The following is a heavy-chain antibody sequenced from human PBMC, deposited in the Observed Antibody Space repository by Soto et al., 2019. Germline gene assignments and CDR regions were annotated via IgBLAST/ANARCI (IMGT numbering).Heavy chain of an antibody. Sequence: GGSLRLSCAVPGGIFHGYGMHWVRQAPGKGLEWVAIIRFDGSNEEYADSVKGRFTISRDNSKNTLYLQMNTLGAEDTAVYYCARDPSSNYGSSQHYFDHWGQGVLVTVSS. CDR1: GGIFHGYG. J-gene: IGHJ4*02. CDR2: IRFDGSNE. CDR3: ARDPSSNYGSSQHYFDH. D-gene: IGHD6-6*01. V-gene: IGHV3-33*01.